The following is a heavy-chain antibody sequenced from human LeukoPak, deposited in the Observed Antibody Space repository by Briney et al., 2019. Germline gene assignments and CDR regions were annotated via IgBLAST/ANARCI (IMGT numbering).Heavy chain of an antibody. D-gene: IGHD3-3*01. CDR2: INSDGSST. CDR3: ARVGVYDFHMDV. V-gene: IGHV3-74*01. J-gene: IGHJ6*03. Sequence: GGSLRLSCAASGFTFSSYWMHWVRQAAVKGLVWVSRINSDGSSTTYADSVKGRFTISRDNAKNTLYLQMNSLRAEDTAVYYCARVGVYDFHMDVWSKGTTVTVSS. CDR1: GFTFSSYW.